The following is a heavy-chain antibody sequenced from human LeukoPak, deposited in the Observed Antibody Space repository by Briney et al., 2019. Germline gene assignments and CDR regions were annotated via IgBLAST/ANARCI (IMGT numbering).Heavy chain of an antibody. Sequence: GGSLRLSCAASGFTFSGHAMSWVRQAPGKGLEWVSVISDSGVGTFYADSVKGRFTISRDNSKSTMYLQMNSLRAEDTAVYYCAKDQTSVVPAAMVNWGQGTLVTVSS. CDR2: ISDSGVGT. V-gene: IGHV3-23*01. D-gene: IGHD2-2*01. CDR1: GFTFSGHA. J-gene: IGHJ4*02. CDR3: AKDQTSVVPAAMVN.